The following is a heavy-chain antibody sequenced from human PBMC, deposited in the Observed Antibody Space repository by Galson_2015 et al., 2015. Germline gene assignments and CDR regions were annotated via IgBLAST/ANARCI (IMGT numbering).Heavy chain of an antibody. D-gene: IGHD3-3*01. J-gene: IGHJ4*02. Sequence: PALVKPTQNLTLTCTFSGLSLTSGGVGVGWIRQPPGKALEWLAVITWHDDRRFSPSLKSRLTITRGTSKNQVVLTMTNMDPLDTATYYCAHSPPVSAYYDFWSGSYNSYYFDYWGQGALV. CDR1: GLSLTSGGVG. CDR2: ITWHDDR. CDR3: AHSPPVSAYYDFWSGSYNSYYFDY. V-gene: IGHV2-5*01.